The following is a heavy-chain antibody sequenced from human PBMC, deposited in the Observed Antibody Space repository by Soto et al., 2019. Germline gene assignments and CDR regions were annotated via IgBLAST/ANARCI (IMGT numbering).Heavy chain of an antibody. Sequence: GGSQRLSCEASGFKFSSYAMSWVRQAPGKGLEWVSYISSSSGTIYYADSVKGRFTISRDNAKNSLYLQMNSLRAEDTAVYYCATQTREQWPKTSKTGAFDIWGQGTMVTVSS. V-gene: IGHV3-48*01. CDR3: ATQTREQWPKTSKTGAFDI. CDR2: ISSSSGTI. CDR1: GFKFSSYA. D-gene: IGHD6-19*01. J-gene: IGHJ3*02.